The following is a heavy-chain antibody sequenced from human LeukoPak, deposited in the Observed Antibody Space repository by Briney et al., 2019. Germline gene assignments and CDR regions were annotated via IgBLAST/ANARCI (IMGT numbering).Heavy chain of an antibody. Sequence: GGSLRLSCAASEFTFSSHAMIWVRQAPGKGLEWVSSITSTSSNIFYTDSVKGRFTISRDNSENTLYLQMSGLRAEDTAIYYCAKGTGDTAYYFDFWGQGVLVTVSS. CDR3: AKGTGDTAYYFDF. V-gene: IGHV3-21*04. CDR1: EFTFSSHA. D-gene: IGHD7-27*01. CDR2: ITSTSSNI. J-gene: IGHJ4*02.